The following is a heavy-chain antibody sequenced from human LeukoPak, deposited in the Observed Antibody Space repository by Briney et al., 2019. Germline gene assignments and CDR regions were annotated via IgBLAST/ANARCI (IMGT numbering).Heavy chain of an antibody. V-gene: IGHV1-24*01. CDR2: FDPEDGET. CDR1: GYTLTELS. J-gene: IGHJ6*03. D-gene: IGHD6-13*01. CDR3: AGTPTRHSSSWYGYYYYYMDV. Sequence: ASVKVTCKVSGYTLTELSMHWVRQAPGKGLEWMGGFDPEDGETIYAQKFQGRVTMTEDTSTDTAYMELSSLRSEDTAVYYCAGTPTRHSSSWYGYYYYYMDVWGKGTTVTVSS.